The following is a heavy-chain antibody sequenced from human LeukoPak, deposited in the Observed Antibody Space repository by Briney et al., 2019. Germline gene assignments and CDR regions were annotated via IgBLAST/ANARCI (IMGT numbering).Heavy chain of an antibody. CDR1: GYTFTGYY. D-gene: IGHD1-14*01. V-gene: IGHV1-8*02. J-gene: IGHJ4*02. CDR3: ARISEPHWGEPHDY. CDR2: INPNSGNT. Sequence: GASVKVSCKASGYTFTGYYMHWVRQAPGQGLEWMGWINPNSGNTGYAQKFQGRVTMTRNTSISTAYMELSSLRSEDTAVYYCARISEPHWGEPHDYWGQGTLVTVSS.